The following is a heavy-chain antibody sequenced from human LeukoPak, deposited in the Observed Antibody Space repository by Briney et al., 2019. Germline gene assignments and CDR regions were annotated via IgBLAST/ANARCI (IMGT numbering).Heavy chain of an antibody. J-gene: IGHJ4*02. CDR2: ISDNGADT. Sequence: PGGSLRLSCAASGFSFSSFALNWVRQAPGKGLEWVSAISDNGADTYYADSVKGRFTISRDNSKNTLYLQMSSLRAEDTALYYCAKQMTSVTTMDHWGQGTLVTVSS. CDR1: GFSFSSFA. D-gene: IGHD4-17*01. V-gene: IGHV3-23*01. CDR3: AKQMTSVTTMDH.